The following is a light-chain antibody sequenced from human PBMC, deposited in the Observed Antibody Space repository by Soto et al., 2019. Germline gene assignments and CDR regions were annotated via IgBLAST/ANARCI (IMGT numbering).Light chain of an antibody. CDR2: EVS. CDR1: SSDVGNYNL. V-gene: IGLV2-23*02. Sequence: QSVLTQPASVSGSPGQSITISCTGTSSDVGNYNLVSWYQHHPGKAPNLMIYEVSKRPSGVSNRFSGSKSGDTASLTISGLQAEDEADYYCCSYAGSNYVFGTGTKLTVL. CDR3: CSYAGSNYV. J-gene: IGLJ1*01.